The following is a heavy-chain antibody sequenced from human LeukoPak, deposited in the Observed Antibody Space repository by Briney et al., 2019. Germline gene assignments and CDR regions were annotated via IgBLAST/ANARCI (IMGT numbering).Heavy chain of an antibody. J-gene: IGHJ4*02. CDR2: IYPGDSDT. CDR3: ARHYYGSGSYFGY. V-gene: IGHV5-51*01. Sequence: GESLKISCKASGYSFTTYWIGWVRQMPGKGLEWMGIIYPGDSDTRYSPSFQGQVTISADKSISTAYLQWSSLKASDTAMYYCARHYYGSGSYFGYWGQGTLVTVSS. CDR1: GYSFTTYW. D-gene: IGHD3-10*01.